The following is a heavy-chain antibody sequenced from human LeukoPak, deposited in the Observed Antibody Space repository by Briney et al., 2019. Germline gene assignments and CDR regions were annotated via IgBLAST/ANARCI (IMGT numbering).Heavy chain of an antibody. CDR3: ARATTVTSDFDY. CDR2: IYSGGRT. CDR1: GFTVSSNY. Sequence: GGSLRLSCAASGFTVSSNYMSWVRQAPGKGLEWVSVIYSGGRTYYADTVKGRFTISRDNSKNTLYLQMSSLRAEDTAVYYCARATTVTSDFDYWGQGTLVTVSS. V-gene: IGHV3-66*01. D-gene: IGHD4-17*01. J-gene: IGHJ4*02.